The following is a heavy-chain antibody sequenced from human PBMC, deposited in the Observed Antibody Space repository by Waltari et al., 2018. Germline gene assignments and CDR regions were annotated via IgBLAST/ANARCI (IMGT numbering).Heavy chain of an antibody. CDR2: IKSQSDGATT. D-gene: IGHD7-27*01. CDR1: DFELTAAW. Sequence: VERVASGGGPVKLDDSLGSPCASSDFELTAAWLTWVRQAPGKGLEWFGRIKSQSDGATTDFAASVRGRFSISRDDSQNMVFLQMNSLRTEDTALYYCTTLDALWGGWGHGTLVTVSS. J-gene: IGHJ4*01. V-gene: IGHV3-15*01. CDR3: TTLDALWGG.